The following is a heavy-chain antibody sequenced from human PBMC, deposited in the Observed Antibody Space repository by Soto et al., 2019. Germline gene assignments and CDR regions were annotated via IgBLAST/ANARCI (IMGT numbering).Heavy chain of an antibody. J-gene: IGHJ3*02. V-gene: IGHV1-2*02. D-gene: IGHD1-7*01. Sequence: QVQLVQSGAEVKKPGASVSVSCKASGYSFTAYYIHWVRQAPGQGLEWMGWINPNTGVTNYAQKFQGRLTVTTATSINLVYMEVYRLRSDDTAVYYCDRARWTGTSDGFDIWGQGAMVTVAS. CDR2: INPNTGVT. CDR3: DRARWTGTSDGFDI. CDR1: GYSFTAYY.